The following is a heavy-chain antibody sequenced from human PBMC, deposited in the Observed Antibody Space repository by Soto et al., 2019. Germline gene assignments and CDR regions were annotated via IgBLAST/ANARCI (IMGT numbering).Heavy chain of an antibody. D-gene: IGHD4-4*01. V-gene: IGHV3-33*01. CDR2: IWNDGSHA. CDR3: ARGRTHSVGYSDT. J-gene: IGHJ4*02. Sequence: GGSLRLSCEGSGFPFRSYGIQWVRQAPGKGLEWLGLIWNDGSHAYYADSVKGRFTISRDNSKNTVFLQVSNRRAEDTAVYFFARGRTHSVGYSDTLGQAALVTVSS. CDR1: GFPFRSYG.